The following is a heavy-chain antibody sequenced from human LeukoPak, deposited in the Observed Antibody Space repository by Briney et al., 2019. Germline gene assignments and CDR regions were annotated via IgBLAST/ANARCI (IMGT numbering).Heavy chain of an antibody. CDR3: AKDLGYSGYDSIFDY. D-gene: IGHD5-12*01. CDR1: GFTFDDYA. V-gene: IGHV3-9*01. J-gene: IGHJ4*02. Sequence: PGRSLGLSCAASGFTFDDYAMHWVRQAPGKGLEWVSGISWNSGSIGYADSVKGRFTISRDNAKNSLYLQMNSLRAEDTALYYCAKDLGYSGYDSIFDYWGQGTPVTVSS. CDR2: ISWNSGSI.